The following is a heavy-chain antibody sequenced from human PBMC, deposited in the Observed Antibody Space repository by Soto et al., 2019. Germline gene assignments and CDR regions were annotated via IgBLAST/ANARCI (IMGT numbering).Heavy chain of an antibody. CDR3: AREIGIAIEGYYYGMDV. J-gene: IGHJ6*02. CDR2: IHNSGST. CDR1: GGSISSGGDY. D-gene: IGHD6-13*01. Sequence: QVQLQESGPGLVKPSQTLSLTCTVSGGSISSGGDYWSWIRLRPGKGLEGIGYIHNSGSTHYTPSLKSRVTISVDTSKNPFSLKLSSVTAADTAVYYCAREIGIAIEGYYYGMDVWGQGTTVTVSS. V-gene: IGHV4-31*03.